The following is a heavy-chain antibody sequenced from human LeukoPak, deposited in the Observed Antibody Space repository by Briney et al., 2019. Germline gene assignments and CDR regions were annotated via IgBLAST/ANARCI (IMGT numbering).Heavy chain of an antibody. Sequence: SETLSLTCAVYGGSFGGYYWNWIRQPPGKGLEWIGEINQSGSTNYNPSLKSRLTISPDTSKNQFSLKLTSVTAADTAVYYCTREVRSAWASFDPWGQGTLVIVSS. D-gene: IGHD1-26*01. CDR3: TREVRSAWASFDP. J-gene: IGHJ5*02. CDR1: GGSFGGYY. V-gene: IGHV4-34*01. CDR2: INQSGST.